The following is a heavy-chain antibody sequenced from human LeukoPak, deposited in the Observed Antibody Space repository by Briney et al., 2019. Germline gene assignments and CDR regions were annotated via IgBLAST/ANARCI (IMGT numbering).Heavy chain of an antibody. CDR3: ARGPQLVGYYYIDV. D-gene: IGHD6-13*01. V-gene: IGHV3-7*01. CDR2: IKQDGSEK. J-gene: IGHJ6*03. Sequence: GGSLRLSCAASGFTFSSYWMSWVRQAPGKGLEWVANIKQDGSEKYYVDSVKGRFTISRDNAKNSLYLQMNSLRAEDTAVYYCARGPQLVGYYYIDVWGKGTTVTVSS. CDR1: GFTFSSYW.